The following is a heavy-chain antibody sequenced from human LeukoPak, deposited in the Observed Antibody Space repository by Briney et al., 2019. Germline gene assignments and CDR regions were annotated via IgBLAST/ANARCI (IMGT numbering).Heavy chain of an antibody. Sequence: GASVKVSCKASGYTFSGNYMYWVRQAPGQGLEWMGWINPNRGGTNYAQKFQGRVTMTRDTSISTAYMELSRLTSDDTAVYYCARGAEYYYYMDVWGKGTTVIISS. CDR2: INPNRGGT. J-gene: IGHJ6*03. V-gene: IGHV1-2*02. CDR3: ARGAEYYYYMDV. CDR1: GYTFSGNY.